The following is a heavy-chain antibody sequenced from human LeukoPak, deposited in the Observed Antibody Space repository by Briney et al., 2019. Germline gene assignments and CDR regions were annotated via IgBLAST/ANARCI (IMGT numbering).Heavy chain of an antibody. D-gene: IGHD3-22*01. CDR1: GFTFSSYW. J-gene: IGHJ5*02. CDR3: ARVNFGEDYYDSGFDP. Sequence: GGSLRLSCAASGFTFSSYWMSWVRQAPGKGLEWVANIKQDGSEKYYVDSVKGRFTISRDNAKNSLYLQMNSLRAEDTAVYYCARVNFGEDYYDSGFDPWGQGTLVTVSS. CDR2: IKQDGSEK. V-gene: IGHV3-7*01.